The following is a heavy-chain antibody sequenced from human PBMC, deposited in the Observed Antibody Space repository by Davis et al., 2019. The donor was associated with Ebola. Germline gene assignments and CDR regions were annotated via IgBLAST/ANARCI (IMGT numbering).Heavy chain of an antibody. V-gene: IGHV4-61*09. Sequence: PSETLSLTCTVSGGSISSGSYYWSWIRQPAGKGLEWIGHIYTSGSTNYNPSLKSRVTISVDTSKNQFSLKLSSVTAADTAVYYCARNIVGATAVDYWGQGTLVTVSS. CDR1: GGSISSGSYY. CDR3: ARNIVGATAVDY. J-gene: IGHJ4*02. CDR2: IYTSGST. D-gene: IGHD1-26*01.